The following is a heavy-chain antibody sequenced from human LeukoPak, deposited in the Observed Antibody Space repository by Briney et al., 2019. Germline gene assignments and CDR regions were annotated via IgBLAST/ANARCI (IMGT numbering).Heavy chain of an antibody. CDR2: ISGSSDYI. V-gene: IGHV3-21*01. J-gene: IGHJ4*02. CDR1: GFTFSTYS. Sequence: PGGSLRLSCAASGFTFSTYSMNWVRQAPGKGLEWVSSISGSSDYIFYGDSVKGRFTISRDNAENSLYLQMNSLRAEDTAVYYCARVKLGDYAIDYWGQGTLVTVSS. D-gene: IGHD4-17*01. CDR3: ARVKLGDYAIDY.